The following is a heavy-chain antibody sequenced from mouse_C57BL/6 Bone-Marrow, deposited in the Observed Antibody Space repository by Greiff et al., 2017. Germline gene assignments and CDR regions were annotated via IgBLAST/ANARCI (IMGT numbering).Heavy chain of an antibody. Sequence: EVQLQQSGPELVKPGASVKISCKASGYTFTDYYMNWVKQSHGKSLEWIGDINPNNGGTSYNQKFKGKATLTVDKFSSTAYMELRSLTSEDSAVYYCASHYYGSSYAYFDYWGQGTTLTVSS. D-gene: IGHD1-1*01. CDR3: ASHYYGSSYAYFDY. CDR2: INPNNGGT. V-gene: IGHV1-26*01. CDR1: GYTFTDYY. J-gene: IGHJ2*01.